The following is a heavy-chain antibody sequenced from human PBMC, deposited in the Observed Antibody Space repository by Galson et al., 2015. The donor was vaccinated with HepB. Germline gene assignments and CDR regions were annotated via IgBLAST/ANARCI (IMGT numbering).Heavy chain of an antibody. CDR2: IYYSGST. CDR3: ARDLRIAARPFNYYYYMDV. Sequence: ETLSLTCTVSGGSISSYYWSWIRQPPGKGLEWIGYIYYSGSTNYNPSLKSRVTISVDTSKNQFSLKLSSVTAADTAVYYCARDLRIAARPFNYYYYMDVWGKGTTVTVSS. V-gene: IGHV4-59*01. D-gene: IGHD6-6*01. J-gene: IGHJ6*03. CDR1: GGSISSYY.